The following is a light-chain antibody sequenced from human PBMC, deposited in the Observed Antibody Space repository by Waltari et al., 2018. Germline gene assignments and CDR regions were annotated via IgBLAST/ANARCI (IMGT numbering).Light chain of an antibody. CDR3: IQATPWPLT. V-gene: IGKV2-30*02. CDR2: KVS. J-gene: IGKJ1*01. Sequence: DIVMTQSPLSLPVTLGQPASISCPSSQSLVHSDGKIYLYWFHQGPGHSPRRLIYKVSNRDAGVPDRSSGSESGTDFTLTISRVAAEDVGMYYCIQATPWPLTFGQGTRVEIK. CDR1: QSLVHSDGKIY.